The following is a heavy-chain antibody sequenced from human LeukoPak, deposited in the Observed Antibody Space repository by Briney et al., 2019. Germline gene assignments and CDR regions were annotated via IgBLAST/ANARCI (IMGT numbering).Heavy chain of an antibody. D-gene: IGHD1-26*01. CDR1: GFKVQSYG. CDR3: AREIGGASAY. J-gene: IGHJ4*02. Sequence: GGSLRLSCEASGFKVQSYGMTWVRQAPGKGLEWVANIKQDGSEKYYLDSVKGRFTISRDNAKNSLYLQMNSLRAEDTAVYYCAREIGGASAYWGQGTLVTVSS. V-gene: IGHV3-7*01. CDR2: IKQDGSEK.